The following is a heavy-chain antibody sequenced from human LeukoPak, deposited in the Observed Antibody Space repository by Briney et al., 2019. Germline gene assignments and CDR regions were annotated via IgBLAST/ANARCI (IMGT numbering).Heavy chain of an antibody. J-gene: IGHJ6*02. CDR3: ARGEFAWIQGSYGMDV. CDR1: GFDFSSYS. V-gene: IGHV3-21*01. Sequence: GGSLRLSCAASGFDFSSYSMNWVRQAPGKGLEWVSAISPWSDYIYYVDSVKGRFTISRDYAKNALYLQMNSLRAEDTAVYYCARGEFAWIQGSYGMDVWGQGTTVTVSS. CDR2: ISPWSDYI. D-gene: IGHD5-18*01.